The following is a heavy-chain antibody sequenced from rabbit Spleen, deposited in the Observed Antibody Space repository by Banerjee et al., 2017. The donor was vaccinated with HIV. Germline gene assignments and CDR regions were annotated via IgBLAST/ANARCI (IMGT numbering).Heavy chain of an antibody. CDR2: IDPIFGIT. CDR3: ARDGAGGSYFAW. J-gene: IGHJ3*01. D-gene: IGHD8-1*01. CDR1: GLDFSSFYW. V-gene: IGHV1S45*01. Sequence: QEQLEESGGDLAKPGASLTLTCKASGLDFSSFYWICWVRQAPGKGLEWIGYIDPIFGITYYANWGKGRCSISRENAQNTGLRQMTSLTAADTATYFCARDGAGGSYFAWGGQGTLVTVS.